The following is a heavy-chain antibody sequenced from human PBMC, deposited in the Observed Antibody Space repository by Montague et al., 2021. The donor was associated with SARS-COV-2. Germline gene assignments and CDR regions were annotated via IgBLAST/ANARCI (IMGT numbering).Heavy chain of an antibody. Sequence: SLRLSCAASGFTVSDYAMHWVRQAPGKGLEWVSYISSGSTPTIYADSVKGRFTISRDYNKNSLFLQMNSLRDEDTAVYYCARAGVREAADYRGQGTLVTVSS. V-gene: IGHV3-48*02. J-gene: IGHJ4*02. CDR1: GFTVSDYA. D-gene: IGHD7-27*01. CDR2: ISSGSTPT. CDR3: ARAGVREAADY.